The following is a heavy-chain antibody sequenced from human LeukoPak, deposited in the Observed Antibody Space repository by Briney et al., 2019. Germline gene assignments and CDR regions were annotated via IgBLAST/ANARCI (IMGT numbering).Heavy chain of an antibody. V-gene: IGHV1-8*03. D-gene: IGHD5-24*01. CDR1: GYTFTSYD. Sequence: ASVKVSCKASGYTFTSYDINWVRQATGQGLEWMGWMNPNSGNTGYAQKFQGRVTITRNTSISTAYMELSSLRSEDTAVYYCAKGGLGRDGYMGPYYYYYMDVWGKGTTVTVSS. J-gene: IGHJ6*03. CDR3: AKGGLGRDGYMGPYYYYYMDV. CDR2: MNPNSGNT.